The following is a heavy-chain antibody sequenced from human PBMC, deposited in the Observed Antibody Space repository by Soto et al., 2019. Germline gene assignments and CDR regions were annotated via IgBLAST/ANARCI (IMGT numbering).Heavy chain of an antibody. D-gene: IGHD5-12*01. CDR3: ATVEMATITPTPDWYFDL. V-gene: IGHV1-69*01. J-gene: IGHJ2*01. CDR2: IIPIFGTA. Sequence: QVQLVQSGAEVKKPGSSVKVSCKASGGTFSSYAISWVRQAPGQGLEWMGGIIPIFGTANYAQKFQGRVTITGDESTSTAYMELSSLRSEDTAVYYCATVEMATITPTPDWYFDLWGRGTLVTVSS. CDR1: GGTFSSYA.